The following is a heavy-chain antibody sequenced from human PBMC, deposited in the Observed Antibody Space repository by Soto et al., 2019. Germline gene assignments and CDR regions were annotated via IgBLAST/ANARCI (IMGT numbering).Heavy chain of an antibody. V-gene: IGHV4-31*03. CDR3: ASNLACCSGDCSNWFDP. J-gene: IGHJ5*02. Sequence: QVQLQESGPGLVKPSQTLSLTCTVSGGSISSGGYYWSWIRQHPGKGLEWIGYIYYSGSTYYNQSLKRRGTISVDRSKTQFTLKLSSETAADTAVYYCASNLACCSGDCSNWFDPWGQGTLVTVSS. CDR2: IYYSGST. D-gene: IGHD2-21*02. CDR1: GGSISSGGYY.